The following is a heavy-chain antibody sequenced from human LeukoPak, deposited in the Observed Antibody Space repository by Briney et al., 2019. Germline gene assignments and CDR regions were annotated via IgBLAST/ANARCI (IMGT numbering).Heavy chain of an antibody. CDR3: ARIYSDTYVRYFDL. CDR1: GFTFRSNY. CDR2: IYSGGST. D-gene: IGHD5-12*01. J-gene: IGHJ2*01. V-gene: IGHV3-66*01. Sequence: GGSLRLSCAAPGFTFRSNYMSWVRQAPGKGLEWGSVIYSGGSTYYANSVKGRFTISTHNSKNCLYLQLTSLRTEGTAVYYCARIYSDTYVRYFDLWGRGTLVTVSS.